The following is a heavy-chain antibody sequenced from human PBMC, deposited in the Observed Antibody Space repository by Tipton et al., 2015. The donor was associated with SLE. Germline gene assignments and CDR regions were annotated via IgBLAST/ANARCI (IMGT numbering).Heavy chain of an antibody. CDR1: GLSISDHY. Sequence: TLSLTCTVSGLSISDHYWTWIRQPPGKGLEWVGYIFYSGSTNYNPSLKSRVTISVDTSKNQFSLQLTSVTAADTAVYYCARDSPGMAAADWGQGTLVTVSS. V-gene: IGHV4-59*11. J-gene: IGHJ4*02. CDR3: ARDSPGMAAAD. CDR2: IFYSGST. D-gene: IGHD6-13*01.